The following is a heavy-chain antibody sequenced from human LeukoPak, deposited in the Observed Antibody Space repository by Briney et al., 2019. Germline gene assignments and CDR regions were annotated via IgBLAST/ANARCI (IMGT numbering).Heavy chain of an antibody. J-gene: IGHJ4*02. CDR2: IYSGGST. D-gene: IGHD2-21*01. V-gene: IGHV3-66*01. CDR3: ARNIPVTRWGY. CDR1: GFTVSNNY. Sequence: GGSLRLSCAASGFTVSNNYMTWVRQAPGKGLEWVSLIYSGGSTYYADSVKGRFTISRDNSKSTVYLQMNSLRAEDTAVYYCARNIPVTRWGYWGEGTLVTVSS.